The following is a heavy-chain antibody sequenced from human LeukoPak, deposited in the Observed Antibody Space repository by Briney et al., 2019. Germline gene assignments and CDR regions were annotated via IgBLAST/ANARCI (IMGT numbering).Heavy chain of an antibody. V-gene: IGHV4-59*08. CDR1: GGSISSYY. Sequence: PSETLSLTCTVSGGSISSYYWSWIRQPPGKGLEWIGYIYYSGSTNYNPSLKSRVTISVDTSKNQFSLKLSSVTAADTAVYYCASFYSGSYSAFDIWGQGTMVTVSS. CDR3: ASFYSGSYSAFDI. D-gene: IGHD1-26*01. CDR2: IYYSGST. J-gene: IGHJ3*02.